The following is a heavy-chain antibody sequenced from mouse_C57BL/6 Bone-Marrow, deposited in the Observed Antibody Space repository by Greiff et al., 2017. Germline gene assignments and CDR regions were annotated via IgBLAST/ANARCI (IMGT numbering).Heavy chain of an antibody. CDR3: AREGIYYYGSRDY. CDR1: GYTFTSYW. CDR2: IDPSDSYT. D-gene: IGHD1-1*01. Sequence: QVQLQQPGAELVMPGASVKLSCKASGYTFTSYWMHWVKQRPGQGLEWIGEIDPSDSYTNYNQKFKGKSTLTVDKSSSTAYMQLSSLTSEDSAVYYCAREGIYYYGSRDYWGQGTTLTVSS. V-gene: IGHV1-69*01. J-gene: IGHJ2*01.